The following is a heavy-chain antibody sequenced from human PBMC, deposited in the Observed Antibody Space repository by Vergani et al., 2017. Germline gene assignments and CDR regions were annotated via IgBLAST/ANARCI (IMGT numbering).Heavy chain of an antibody. CDR2: IRSSSSYI. V-gene: IGHV3-21*01. CDR3: AIGGSSSSVYYYDMDV. CDR1: GFTFSSYS. Sequence: EVQLVESGGGLVKPGGSLRLSCAASGFTFSSYSMNWVRQAPGKGLEWVSSIRSSSSYIYYADSVKGRVTISRANAKNSLYLQMNSLRAEDTAVYYFAIGGSSSSVYYYDMDVWGKGTTVTVSS. J-gene: IGHJ6*03. D-gene: IGHD6-6*01.